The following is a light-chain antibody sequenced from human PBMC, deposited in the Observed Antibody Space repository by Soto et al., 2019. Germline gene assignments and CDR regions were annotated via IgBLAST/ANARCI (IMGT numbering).Light chain of an antibody. CDR3: QQYNSYPKT. V-gene: IGKV1-5*03. CDR1: QSIDGW. Sequence: DVQMTQSPSTLSASIGDTVTITCRASQSIDGWLAWYQQKPGRPPKLLIYRASILENGVPSRFSGRGSGTEFTLTISGLRPDDLGTYFCQQYNSYPKTFGEGTQLDI. CDR2: RAS. J-gene: IGKJ2*01.